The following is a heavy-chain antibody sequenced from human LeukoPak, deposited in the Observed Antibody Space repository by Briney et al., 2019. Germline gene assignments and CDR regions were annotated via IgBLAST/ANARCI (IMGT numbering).Heavy chain of an antibody. V-gene: IGHV3-74*03. Sequence: GGSLRLSCVASGVTSRNSWMHWVRQAPGKGLVWVSRITIDGSSTTYADSVKGRFTISRDSAKNTLYLQMNSLRAEDTAVYYCTRDRFYAMDAWGQGTTVTVSS. J-gene: IGHJ6*02. CDR2: ITIDGSST. CDR3: TRDRFYAMDA. CDR1: GVTSRNSW.